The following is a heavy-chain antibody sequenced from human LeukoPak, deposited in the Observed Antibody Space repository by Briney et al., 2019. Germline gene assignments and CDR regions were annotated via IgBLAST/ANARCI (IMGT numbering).Heavy chain of an antibody. V-gene: IGHV3-23*01. CDR3: AKDIQTWPRFPDY. CDR2: ISDSGSTA. CDR1: GFTFSNYA. D-gene: IGHD5-12*01. J-gene: IGHJ4*02. Sequence: GGSLRLSCGASGFTFSNYAMSWVRQAPGKGLEWVSGISDSGSTAFYADSVKGRFTSSRDNPKSTLYLQMNSRRAEDTAVYYCAKDIQTWPRFPDYWGQGTLVTVSS.